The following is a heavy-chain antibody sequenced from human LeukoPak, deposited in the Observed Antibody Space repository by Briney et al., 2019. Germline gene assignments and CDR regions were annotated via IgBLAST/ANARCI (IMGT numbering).Heavy chain of an antibody. V-gene: IGHV3-43*02. CDR1: GFTFYDYA. J-gene: IGHJ4*02. D-gene: IGHD6-6*01. Sequence: GGSLRLSCAASGFTFYDYAMHWVRQAPGRGLEWVSLISRDSGYTYYAASVKGRFTIPRDNSKNSLYLQMNSLRTEDTALYYCAKVAYSTSADYWGQGTLVTVSS. CDR2: ISRDSGYT. CDR3: AKVAYSTSADY.